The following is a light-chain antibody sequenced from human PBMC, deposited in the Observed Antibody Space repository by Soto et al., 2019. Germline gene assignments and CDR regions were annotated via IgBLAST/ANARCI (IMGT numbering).Light chain of an antibody. CDR2: EGT. V-gene: IGLV2-14*01. J-gene: IGLJ2*01. CDR1: SGDIGRYKF. CDR3: SSSTTTNTLVI. Sequence: QALLTQPASVSGSPGQSVTISCTGTSGDIGRYKFVSWFQQHPGKAPKLLIFEGTNRPSGVSHRFSGSKSGNTASLTISGLQAEEEAMYFCSSSTTTNTLVIFGGGTKVTVL.